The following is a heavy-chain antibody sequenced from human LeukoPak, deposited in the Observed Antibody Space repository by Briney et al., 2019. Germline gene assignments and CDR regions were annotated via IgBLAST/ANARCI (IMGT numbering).Heavy chain of an antibody. CDR1: GGTFSSYA. V-gene: IGHV1-69*01. J-gene: IGHJ6*02. CDR2: IIPIFGTA. Sequence: SVKVSCKASGGTFSSYAISWVRQAPGQGLEWMGGIIPIFGTANYAQKFQGRVTITANESTSTAYMELSSLRSEDTAVYYCARARGQVYYYYGMDVWGQGTTVTVSS. CDR3: ARARGQVYYYYGMDV.